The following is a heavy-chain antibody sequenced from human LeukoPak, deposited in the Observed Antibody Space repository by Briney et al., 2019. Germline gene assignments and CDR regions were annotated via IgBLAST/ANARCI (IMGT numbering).Heavy chain of an antibody. J-gene: IGHJ4*02. V-gene: IGHV4-59*08. D-gene: IGHD5-18*01. CDR3: ARSPREIQLWVIFDY. CDR2: IYYSGST. CDR1: GGSISSYY. Sequence: TSSETLSLTCTVSGGSISSYYWSWIRQPPVKGLEWIGYIYYSGSTNYNPSLKSRVTISVDTSKNQFSLKLSSVTAADTAVYYCARSPREIQLWVIFDYWGQGTLVTVSS.